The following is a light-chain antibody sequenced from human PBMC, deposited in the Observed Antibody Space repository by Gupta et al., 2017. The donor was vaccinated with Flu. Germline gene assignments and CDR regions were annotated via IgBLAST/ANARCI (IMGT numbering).Light chain of an antibody. CDR1: SSDVGRSDS. V-gene: IGLV2-14*01. Sequence: QSALTQPASVSGSPGQSITISCTGTSSDVGRSDSVSWYQQYPDKAPKLIIYDVTTRPSGVSSRFSGSKSGNTASLTISGLEAEDEGDYYCSSYTSTNTFYVFGTGTTVTVL. CDR3: SSYTSTNTFYV. CDR2: DVT. J-gene: IGLJ1*01.